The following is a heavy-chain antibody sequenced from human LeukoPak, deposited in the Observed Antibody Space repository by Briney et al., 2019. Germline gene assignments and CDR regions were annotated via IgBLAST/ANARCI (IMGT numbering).Heavy chain of an antibody. CDR1: GGSISSGDYY. Sequence: PSQTLSLTCTVSGGSISSGDYYWSWIRQPPGKGLEWIGYIYYSWSTYYNPSLKSRVTISVDTSKNQFSLKLSSVPAADTAVYYCARYSSSWSLFDYWGQGTLVTVSS. D-gene: IGHD6-13*01. CDR2: IYYSWST. CDR3: ARYSSSWSLFDY. J-gene: IGHJ4*02. V-gene: IGHV4-30-4*08.